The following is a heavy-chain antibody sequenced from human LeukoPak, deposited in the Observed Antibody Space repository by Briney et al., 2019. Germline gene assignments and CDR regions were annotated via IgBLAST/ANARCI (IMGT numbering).Heavy chain of an antibody. CDR3: AREGYVGFSPNNRDEYIDY. CDR1: GDSVSSNSAA. J-gene: IGHJ4*02. V-gene: IGHV6-1*01. Sequence: SQTLSLTCAISGDSVSSNSAAWNWIRQSPSRGLEWLGRTYYRSKWYNDYAVSVKSRITINPDTSKNQFSLQLNSVTPEDTAVYYCAREGYVGFSPNNRDEYIDYWGQGTLVTVSS. CDR2: TYYRSKWYN. D-gene: IGHD1/OR15-1a*01.